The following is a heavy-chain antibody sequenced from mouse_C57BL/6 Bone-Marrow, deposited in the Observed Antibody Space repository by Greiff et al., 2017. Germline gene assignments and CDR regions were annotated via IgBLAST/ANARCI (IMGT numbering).Heavy chain of an antibody. Sequence: QVQLQQSGPELVKPGASVKISCKASGYAFSSSWMNWVKQRPGKGLEWIGRIYPGDGDTNYNGKFKGKATLTADKSSSTAYMQLSSLTSEDSAVYFCARWPLYYDYDVGCAYWGQGTLVTVSA. D-gene: IGHD2-4*01. V-gene: IGHV1-82*01. CDR3: ARWPLYYDYDVGCAY. CDR1: GYAFSSSW. J-gene: IGHJ3*01. CDR2: IYPGDGDT.